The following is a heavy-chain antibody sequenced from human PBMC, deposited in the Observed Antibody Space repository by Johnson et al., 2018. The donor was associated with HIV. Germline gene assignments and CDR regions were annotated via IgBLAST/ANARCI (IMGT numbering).Heavy chain of an antibody. CDR2: ISYDGSNK. CDR3: AKSYCPGCDGFDI. V-gene: IGHV3-30*18. Sequence: QVQLVESGGGVVQPGRSLRLSCVASGFTFSSYAMHWVRPAPGKGLEWVAVISYDGSNKYYGDSVKGRFTISRDNSKNTLDLQMNNLRTEDSGVYYCAKSYCPGCDGFDIWGQGTMVTVSS. J-gene: IGHJ3*02. D-gene: IGHD2-21*01. CDR1: GFTFSSYA.